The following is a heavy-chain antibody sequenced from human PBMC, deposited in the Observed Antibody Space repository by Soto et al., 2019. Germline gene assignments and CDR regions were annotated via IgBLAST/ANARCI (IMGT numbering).Heavy chain of an antibody. Sequence: GASVKVSCKASGYTFTSYGISWVRQAPGQGLERMGWISAYNGNTNYAQKLQGRVTMTTDTSTSTAYMELRSLRSDDTAVYYCALGYYYDSSGYYYVGFDYYYGMDVWGQGTTVTVSS. CDR1: GYTFTSYG. CDR2: ISAYNGNT. V-gene: IGHV1-18*04. D-gene: IGHD3-22*01. J-gene: IGHJ6*02. CDR3: ALGYYYDSSGYYYVGFDYYYGMDV.